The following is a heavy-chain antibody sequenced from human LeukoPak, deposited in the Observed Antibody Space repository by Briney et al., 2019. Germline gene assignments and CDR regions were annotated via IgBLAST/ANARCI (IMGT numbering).Heavy chain of an antibody. Sequence: TGGSLRLSCAASGFTFSSYSMNWVRQAPGKGLEWVSSISSSSYIYYADSVKGRFTISRDNAKNSLYLQMNSLRAEDTAVYYCARGGDYYYMDVWGKGTTVTVSS. CDR2: ISSSSYI. J-gene: IGHJ6*03. V-gene: IGHV3-21*01. CDR1: GFTFSSYS. D-gene: IGHD1-26*01. CDR3: ARGGDYYYMDV.